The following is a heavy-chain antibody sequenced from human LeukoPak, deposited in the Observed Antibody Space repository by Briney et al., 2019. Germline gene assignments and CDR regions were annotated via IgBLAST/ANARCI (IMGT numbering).Heavy chain of an antibody. J-gene: IGHJ6*02. CDR1: GFTFSSYG. Sequence: PGGSLRLSCAASGFTFSSYGMHWVRQAPGKGLEWVAVIWYDESNKYYADSVKGRFTISRDNSKNTLYLQMNSLRAEDTAVYYCARGGTYYDFWSGYSYYYGMDVWGQGTTVPVSS. CDR2: IWYDESNK. D-gene: IGHD3-3*01. V-gene: IGHV3-33*01. CDR3: ARGGTYYDFWSGYSYYYGMDV.